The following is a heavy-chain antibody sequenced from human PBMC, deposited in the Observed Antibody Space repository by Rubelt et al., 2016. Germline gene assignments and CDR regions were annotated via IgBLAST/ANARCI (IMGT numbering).Heavy chain of an antibody. J-gene: IGHJ5*02. V-gene: IGHV1-3*01. CDR3: ARGLGLGYSSSWFNWFDP. Sequence: QVQLVQSGAEVKKPGASVKVSCKASGYTFTSYAMHWVRQAPGQRLEWMGWINDSNGNTKYSQKFQGRVTITRDTYASTAYMELSSLRSEDTAVYYCARGLGLGYSSSWFNWFDPWGQGTLVTVSS. D-gene: IGHD6-13*01. CDR1: GYTFTSYA. CDR2: INDSNGNT.